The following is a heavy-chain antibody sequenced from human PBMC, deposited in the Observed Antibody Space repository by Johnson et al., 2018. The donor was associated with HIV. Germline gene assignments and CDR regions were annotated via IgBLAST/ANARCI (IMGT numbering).Heavy chain of an antibody. Sequence: MLLVESGGGLVKPGGSLRLSCAASGFIFSNAWMSWVRQAPGTGLEWVSGISGSGGSTYYADSVKGRFTISRDNSKNTLYVQMNSLRAEDTAVYYCAKSFWGGYYPDAFDIWGQGTKVTVSS. V-gene: IGHV3-23*04. CDR3: AKSFWGGYYPDAFDI. D-gene: IGHD3-3*01. J-gene: IGHJ3*02. CDR2: ISGSGGST. CDR1: GFIFSNAW.